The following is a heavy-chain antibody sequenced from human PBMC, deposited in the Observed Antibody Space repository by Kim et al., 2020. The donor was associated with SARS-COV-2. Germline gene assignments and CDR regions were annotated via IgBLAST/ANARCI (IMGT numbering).Heavy chain of an antibody. V-gene: IGHV4-59*13. CDR2: IYYSGST. CDR3: ARRPLRYFDWASDAFDI. Sequence: SETLSLTCTVSGGSISSYYWSWIRQPPGKGLEWIGYIYYSGSTNYNPSLKSRVTISVDTSKNQFSLKLSSVTAADTAVYYCARRPLRYFDWASDAFDIWGQGTMVTVSS. D-gene: IGHD3-9*01. J-gene: IGHJ3*02. CDR1: GGSISSYY.